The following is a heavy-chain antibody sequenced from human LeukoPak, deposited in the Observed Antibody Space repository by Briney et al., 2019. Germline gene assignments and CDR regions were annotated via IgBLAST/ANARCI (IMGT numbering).Heavy chain of an antibody. CDR1: GFTFSSYS. D-gene: IGHD3-9*01. CDR3: ARGIKNYDILTGYYITGEDYFDY. CDR2: ISSSSSYI. Sequence: PGGSLRLSRAASGFTFSSYSMNWVRQAPGKGLEWVSSISSSSSYIYYADSVKGRFTISRDNAKNSLYLQMNSLRAEDTAVYYCARGIKNYDILTGYYITGEDYFDYWGQGTLVTVSS. J-gene: IGHJ4*02. V-gene: IGHV3-21*01.